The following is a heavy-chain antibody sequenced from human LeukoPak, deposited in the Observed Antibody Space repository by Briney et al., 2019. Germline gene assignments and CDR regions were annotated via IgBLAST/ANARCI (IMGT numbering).Heavy chain of an antibody. CDR2: THSSGNT. Sequence: KPSETLSLTCTVSGGPIISYYWSWIRQPPGKGLEWIAYTHSSGNTGYNPSLKSRVTISLDTSKNHFSLKVTSMTAADTGVYYCARSLPGAIGAADFWGQGTLVTVSS. V-gene: IGHV4-59*01. D-gene: IGHD3-3*01. CDR1: GGPIISYY. J-gene: IGHJ4*02. CDR3: ARSLPGAIGAADF.